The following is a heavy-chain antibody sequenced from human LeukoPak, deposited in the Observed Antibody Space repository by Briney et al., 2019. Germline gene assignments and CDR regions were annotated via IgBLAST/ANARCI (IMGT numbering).Heavy chain of an antibody. CDR2: TWHDGSNK. CDR1: GFSFKNYG. V-gene: IGHV3-30*02. CDR3: AKGGYSSLMDV. D-gene: IGHD6-19*01. Sequence: GGSLRLSCSASGFSFKNYGMHWVRQAPGKGLEWVAFTWHDGSNKFYADSVKGRFTISRDNSKNTLYLQMNSLRPEDTAVYYCAKGGYSSLMDVWGKGTTVTVSS. J-gene: IGHJ6*03.